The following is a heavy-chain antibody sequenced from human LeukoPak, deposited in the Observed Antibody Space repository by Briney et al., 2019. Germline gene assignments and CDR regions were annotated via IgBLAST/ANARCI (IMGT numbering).Heavy chain of an antibody. CDR1: GYTLTELP. J-gene: IGHJ4*02. CDR3: AAGPSQFWSGYYLPFDY. D-gene: IGHD3-3*01. V-gene: IGHV1-24*01. Sequence: ASVKVSCKVSGYTLTELPIHWVRQAPGKGLEWMGGFDPEDGETIYAQKFQGRVTMTEDTSTDTAYMELSSLRSEGTAVYYCAAGPSQFWSGYYLPFDYWGQGTLVTVSS. CDR2: FDPEDGET.